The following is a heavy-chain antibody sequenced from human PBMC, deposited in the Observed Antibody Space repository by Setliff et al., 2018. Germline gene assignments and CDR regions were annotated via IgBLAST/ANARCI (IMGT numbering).Heavy chain of an antibody. CDR1: GVSVSSYY. CDR2: IYYSGST. Sequence: SETLSLTCTVSGVSVSSYYWSWIRQPPGKGLEWIGYIYYSGSTNYNPSLQSRVTISVDTSKNQFSLKLSSVTAADTAVYYCARDEGSSYFYGMDVWGQGTTVTVSS. V-gene: IGHV4-59*02. CDR3: ARDEGSSYFYGMDV. D-gene: IGHD6-13*01. J-gene: IGHJ6*02.